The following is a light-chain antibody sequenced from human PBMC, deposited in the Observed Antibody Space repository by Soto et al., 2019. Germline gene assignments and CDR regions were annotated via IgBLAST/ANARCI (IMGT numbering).Light chain of an antibody. CDR3: CSYAGSYTFLTLV. CDR1: SSDVGGYNY. V-gene: IGLV2-11*01. J-gene: IGLJ3*02. Sequence: QSALTQPRSVSGSPGQSVTISCTGTSSDVGGYNYVSWYQQHPGKAPKLMIFDVTKRPSGVPDRFSGSKSGNTASLTISGLQPEDEADYYCCSYAGSYTFLTLVFGGGTKVTVL. CDR2: DVT.